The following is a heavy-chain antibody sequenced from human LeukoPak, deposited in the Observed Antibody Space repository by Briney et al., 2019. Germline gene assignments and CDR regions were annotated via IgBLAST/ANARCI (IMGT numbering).Heavy chain of an antibody. CDR3: ARDRWFGERNFDY. CDR1: RYPFTSYA. V-gene: IGHV1-3*01. J-gene: IGHJ4*02. D-gene: IGHD3-10*01. CDR2: INAGNGNT. Sequence: ASVKVSCKASRYPFTSYAMHWVRQAPGQRLEWMGWINAGNGNTKYSQKFQGRVTITRDTSASTAYMELSSLRSEDTAVYYCARDRWFGERNFDYWGQGTLVTVSS.